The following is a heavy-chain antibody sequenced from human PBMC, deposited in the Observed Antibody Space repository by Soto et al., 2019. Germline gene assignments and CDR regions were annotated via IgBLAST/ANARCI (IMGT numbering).Heavy chain of an antibody. CDR1: GFTFISHA. D-gene: IGHD6-13*01. Sequence: GGSLRLSCAASGFTFISHAMSWVRQAPGKGLEWVSAISGSGGSTYYADSVKGRFTISRDNSKNTLYLQMNSLRAEDTAVYYCAKSVRSSSWYKSLYYGMDVWGQGTTVTVS. J-gene: IGHJ6*02. CDR2: ISGSGGST. CDR3: AKSVRSSSWYKSLYYGMDV. V-gene: IGHV3-23*01.